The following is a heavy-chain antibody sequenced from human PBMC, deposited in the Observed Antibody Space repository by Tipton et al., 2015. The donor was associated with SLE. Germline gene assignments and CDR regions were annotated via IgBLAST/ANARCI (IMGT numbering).Heavy chain of an antibody. D-gene: IGHD4-23*01. CDR1: GFTFSNYG. J-gene: IGHJ4*02. V-gene: IGHV3-21*01. CDR2: ISSSSSYT. Sequence: SLRLSCAASGFTFSNYGMNWVRQAPGEGLEWVSSISSSSSYTHCADSVKGRFTISRDNAKDSLYLQMNSLRAEDTAVYYCARDATTVVTPDYFDYWGQGTLVTVSS. CDR3: ARDATTVVTPDYFDY.